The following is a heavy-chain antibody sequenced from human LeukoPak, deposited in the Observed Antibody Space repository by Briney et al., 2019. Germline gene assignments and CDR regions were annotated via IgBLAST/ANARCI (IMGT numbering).Heavy chain of an antibody. V-gene: IGHV3-7*01. CDR2: IKQDGSEK. J-gene: IGHJ6*03. CDR3: ARDSPYYYYMDV. CDR1: GFTFSRYW. Sequence: SLRLSCSASGFTFSRYWMSWVRQAPGKGLEGVANIKQDGSEKYYVYSVKSRFTISRYNAKNSLYLQMNSLRAEDTAVYYCARDSPYYYYMDVWGKGTTVTVSS.